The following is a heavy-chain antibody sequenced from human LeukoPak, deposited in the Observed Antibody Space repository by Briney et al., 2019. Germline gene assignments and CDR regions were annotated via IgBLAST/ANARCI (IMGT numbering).Heavy chain of an antibody. J-gene: IGHJ4*02. CDR2: IVGSGEST. CDR1: GFTFSVLS. Sequence: GGSLRLSCAASGFTFSVLSMSWVRRAPGKGLEWVSGIVGSGESTYYADSVKGRFTISRDNSKNTLYLQVNSLRAEDTAVYYCAKGATFGDYILDLWGQGTLVTVSS. D-gene: IGHD4-17*01. CDR3: AKGATFGDYILDL. V-gene: IGHV3-23*01.